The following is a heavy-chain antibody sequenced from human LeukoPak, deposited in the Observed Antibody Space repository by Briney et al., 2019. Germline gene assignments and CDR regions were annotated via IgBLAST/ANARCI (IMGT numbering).Heavy chain of an antibody. V-gene: IGHV3-11*01. D-gene: IGHD5-12*01. J-gene: IGHJ6*02. CDR1: GFTFSDYY. CDR3: ARELLTKWLRFASPATYGMDV. CDR2: ISSSGSTI. Sequence: GGSLRLSCAASGFTFSDYYMSWIRQAPGKGLEWVSDISSSGSTIYYADSVKGRFTISRDNAKNSLYLQMNSLRAEDTAVYYCARELLTKWLRFASPATYGMDVWGQGTTVTVSS.